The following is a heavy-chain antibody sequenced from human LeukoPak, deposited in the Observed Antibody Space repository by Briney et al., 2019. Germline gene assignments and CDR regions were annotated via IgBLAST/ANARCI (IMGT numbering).Heavy chain of an antibody. J-gene: IGHJ3*02. CDR1: GFTFSTYA. D-gene: IGHD3-22*01. Sequence: GGSLRLSCAASGFTFSTYAIHWVRQAPGKGLEYVSGISNYGGTTYYANSVKGRFTISRDNSKNTLYLQMGSLRADDVAVYYCAKVRDTTGYLGHGAFDIWGQGTMVTVSS. CDR3: AKVRDTTGYLGHGAFDI. V-gene: IGHV3-64*01. CDR2: ISNYGGTT.